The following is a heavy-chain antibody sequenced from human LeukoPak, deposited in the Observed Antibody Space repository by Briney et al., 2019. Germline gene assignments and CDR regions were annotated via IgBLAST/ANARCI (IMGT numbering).Heavy chain of an antibody. J-gene: IGHJ4*02. CDR2: IYYSGST. CDR3: ARLPSLLWFWKLLSSYFDY. Sequence: PSETLSLTCTVSGGSISSSSYYWGWIRQPPGKGLEGIVSIYYSGSTYYNPSLKSRVTISVDTSKIQFSLKLSSVTAADTAVYYCARLPSLLWFWKLLSSYFDYWGQGTLVTVSS. CDR1: GGSISSSSYY. V-gene: IGHV4-39*01. D-gene: IGHD3-10*01.